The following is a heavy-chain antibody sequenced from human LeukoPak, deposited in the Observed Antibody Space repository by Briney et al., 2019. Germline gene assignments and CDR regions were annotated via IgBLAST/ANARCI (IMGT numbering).Heavy chain of an antibody. Sequence: PGGSLRLSCAASGFTFSSQAMTWVRQAPGKGLEWVSYISSSGSTIYYADSVKGRFTISRDNAKNSLYLQMNSLRAEDTAVYYCARVVPAAFYSYYGMDVWGQGTTVTVSS. CDR1: GFTFSSQA. CDR2: ISSSGSTI. J-gene: IGHJ6*02. CDR3: ARVVPAAFYSYYGMDV. D-gene: IGHD2-2*01. V-gene: IGHV3-48*03.